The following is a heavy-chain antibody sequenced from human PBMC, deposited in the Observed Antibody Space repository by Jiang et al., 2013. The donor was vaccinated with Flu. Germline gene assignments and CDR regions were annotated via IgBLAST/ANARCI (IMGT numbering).Heavy chain of an antibody. CDR3: ARDLTEATWHAFDI. D-gene: IGHD5-12*01. Sequence: GAEVKKPGASVKVSCKASGYTFSRYGINWVRQAPGQGLEWMGWISPYTGNTNYAQKVQGRVTVTTDTSTSTAYMEVRSLRSDDTAVYYCARDLTEATWHAFDIWGQGTMVTVSS. V-gene: IGHV1-18*04. CDR1: GYTFSRYG. J-gene: IGHJ3*02. CDR2: ISPYTGNT.